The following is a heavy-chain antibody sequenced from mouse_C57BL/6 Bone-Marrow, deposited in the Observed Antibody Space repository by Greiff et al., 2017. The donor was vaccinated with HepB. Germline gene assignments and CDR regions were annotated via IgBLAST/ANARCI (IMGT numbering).Heavy chain of an antibody. D-gene: IGHD1-1*01. CDR1: GYTFTNYW. Sequence: QVQLKQSGAELVRPGTSVKMSCKASGYTFTNYWIGWAKQRPGHGLEWIGDIYPGGGYTNYNEKFKGKATLTADKSSSTAYMQFSSLTSEDSAIYYCARLITTVVLYYFDYWGQGTTLTVSS. V-gene: IGHV1-63*01. J-gene: IGHJ2*01. CDR3: ARLITTVVLYYFDY. CDR2: IYPGGGYT.